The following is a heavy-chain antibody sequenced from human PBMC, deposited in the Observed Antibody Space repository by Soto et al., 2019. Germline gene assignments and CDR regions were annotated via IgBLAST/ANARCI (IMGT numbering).Heavy chain of an antibody. CDR3: AREALTGLGFLRPLVPDKRPYFDY. D-gene: IGHD2-15*01. J-gene: IGHJ4*02. CDR2: IYYSGST. Sequence: QVQLQESGPGLVKPSQTLSLTCTVSGGSISSGGYYWSWIRQHPGKGLEWIGYIYYSGSTYYNPSLKSRVTISVDTSKNQFSLKLSSVTAADTAMYYCAREALTGLGFLRPLVPDKRPYFDYWGQGTLVTVSS. CDR1: GGSISSGGYY. V-gene: IGHV4-31*03.